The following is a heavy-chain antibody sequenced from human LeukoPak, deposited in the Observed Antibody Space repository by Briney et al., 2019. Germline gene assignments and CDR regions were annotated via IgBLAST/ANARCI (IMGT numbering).Heavy chain of an antibody. CDR3: ARETYGDYFGY. J-gene: IGHJ4*02. Sequence: GGSLRLSCAASGFTFSTYWMSWVRQAPGKGLEWVANIKQDGSEKYYVDSVKGRFTISRDNAKNSLYLQMNSLRAEDTAVYYCARETYGDYFGYWGQGTLVTVSS. V-gene: IGHV3-7*01. CDR2: IKQDGSEK. D-gene: IGHD4-17*01. CDR1: GFTFSTYW.